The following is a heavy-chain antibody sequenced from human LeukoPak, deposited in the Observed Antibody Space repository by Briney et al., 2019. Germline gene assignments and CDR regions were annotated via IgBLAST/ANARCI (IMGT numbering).Heavy chain of an antibody. CDR1: GYTFTSYG. J-gene: IGHJ3*02. Sequence: ASVKVSCKASGYTFTSYGISWVRQAPGQGLEWMGWISAYNGNTNYAQKLQGRVTMTTDTSTSTAYMELRSLRSDDTAVYYCAGDTIVGASGAFDIWGQGTMVTVSS. V-gene: IGHV1-18*01. CDR2: ISAYNGNT. D-gene: IGHD1-26*01. CDR3: AGDTIVGASGAFDI.